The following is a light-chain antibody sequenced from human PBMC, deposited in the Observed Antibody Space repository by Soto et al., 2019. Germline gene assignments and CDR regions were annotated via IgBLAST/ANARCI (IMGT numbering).Light chain of an antibody. CDR3: QQYDHPPYT. J-gene: IGKJ5*01. Sequence: DIHMTQSPSSLSAPFGDRVTFTSQLSQDIYKYLNWYQQKTGKAPKLLIYDASNLERGVPSRFSGSGSGTDFSLTVDSLQPEDTATYYCQQYDHPPYTFGQGTRLEIK. V-gene: IGKV1-33*01. CDR1: QDIYKY. CDR2: DAS.